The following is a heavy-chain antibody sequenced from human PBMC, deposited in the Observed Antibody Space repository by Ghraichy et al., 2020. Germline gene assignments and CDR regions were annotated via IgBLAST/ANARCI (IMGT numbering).Heavy chain of an antibody. D-gene: IGHD2-15*01. V-gene: IGHV4-34*01. CDR2: INHSGST. Sequence: SETLSLTCAVYGGSFSGYYWSWIRQPPGKGLEWIGEINHSGSTNYNPSLKSRVTISVDTSKNQFSLKLSSVTAADTAVYYCASHRTRLRTSPPYYWGQGTLVTVSS. CDR1: GGSFSGYY. CDR3: ASHRTRLRTSPPYY. J-gene: IGHJ4*02.